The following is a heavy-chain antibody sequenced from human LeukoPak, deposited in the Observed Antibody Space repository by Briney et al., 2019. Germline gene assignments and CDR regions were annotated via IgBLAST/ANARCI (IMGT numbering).Heavy chain of an antibody. D-gene: IGHD3-16*01. V-gene: IGHV4-39*01. CDR1: GGSISSTTYY. Sequence: SETLSLTCSVSGGSISSTTYYWGWIRQPPGKGLEWIGSVYYSGSTSDNPSLKSRVTIFVDTSKNQFSLKLISVTAADTSVYYCARGRQYYDRGAFDMWGQGTEVIVSS. CDR3: ARGRQYYDRGAFDM. J-gene: IGHJ3*02. CDR2: VYYSGST.